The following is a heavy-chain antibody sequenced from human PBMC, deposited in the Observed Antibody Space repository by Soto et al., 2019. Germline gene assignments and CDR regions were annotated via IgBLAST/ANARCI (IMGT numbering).Heavy chain of an antibody. CDR2: TYYRSKWYN. D-gene: IGHD3-10*01. CDR3: ARNYYGSGSYYVPDWFDP. Sequence: SQTLSLTCAISGGSVSSNSAAWNWIRQSPSRGLEWLGRTYYRSKWYNDYAVSVKSRITINPDTSKNQFSLQLNSVTPEDTAVYYCARNYYGSGSYYVPDWFDPWGQGTLVTVSS. CDR1: GGSVSSNSAA. V-gene: IGHV6-1*01. J-gene: IGHJ5*02.